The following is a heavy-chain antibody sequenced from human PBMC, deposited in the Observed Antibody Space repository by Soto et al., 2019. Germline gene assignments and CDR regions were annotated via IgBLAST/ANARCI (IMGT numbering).Heavy chain of an antibody. J-gene: IGHJ6*02. Sequence: GGSLRLSCAASGFTFSSYAMHWVRQAPGKGLEWVAVISYDGSNKYYADSVKGRFTISRDNSKNTLYLQMNSLRAEDTAVYYCARDLSPSPGIVVVPAARPSYYYGMDVWGQGTTVTVSS. CDR3: ARDLSPSPGIVVVPAARPSYYYGMDV. CDR2: ISYDGSNK. CDR1: GFTFSSYA. D-gene: IGHD2-2*01. V-gene: IGHV3-30-3*01.